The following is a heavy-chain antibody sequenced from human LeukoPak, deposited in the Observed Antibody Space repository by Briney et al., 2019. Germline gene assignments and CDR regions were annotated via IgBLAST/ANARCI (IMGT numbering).Heavy chain of an antibody. D-gene: IGHD1-26*01. CDR1: GGTFSSYA. CDR2: IIPIFGTA. CDR3: ARVGRYSGSYPPPIEDV. J-gene: IGHJ6*02. V-gene: IGHV1-69*13. Sequence: SVKVSCKASGGTFSSYAISWVRQAPGQGLEWMGGIIPIFGTANYAQKFQGRVTITADESTSTAYMELSSLRSEDTAVYYCARVGRYSGSYPPPIEDVWGQGTTVTVSS.